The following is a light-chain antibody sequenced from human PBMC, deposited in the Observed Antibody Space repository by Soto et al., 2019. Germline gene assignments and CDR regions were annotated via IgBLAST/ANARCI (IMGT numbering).Light chain of an antibody. CDR3: QQYDTSPRT. V-gene: IGKV3-20*01. CDR2: GSS. J-gene: IGKJ1*01. Sequence: EVMLTQSPGTLSLSPGERATLSCRASQSVSSNYLAWYQQKSGQAPRLLIYGSSNRATGIPDRFSGSGSGTDFTLTIRRLEHEDFAVYYCQQYDTSPRTFGQGTKVEFK. CDR1: QSVSSNY.